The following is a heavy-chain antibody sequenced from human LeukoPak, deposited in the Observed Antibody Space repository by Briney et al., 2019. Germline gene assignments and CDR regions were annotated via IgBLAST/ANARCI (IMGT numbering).Heavy chain of an antibody. J-gene: IGHJ5*02. CDR1: GGTFSSYA. D-gene: IGHD2-2*01. CDR2: IIPIFGTA. CDR3: ARHEEDIVVVPAAIFLDP. V-gene: IGHV1-69*13. Sequence: ASVKVSCKASGGTFSSYAISWVRQAPGQGLEWMGGIIPIFGTANYAQKFQGRVTITADESTSTAYMELSSLRSEDTAVYYCARHEEDIVVVPAAIFLDPWGQGTLVTVSS.